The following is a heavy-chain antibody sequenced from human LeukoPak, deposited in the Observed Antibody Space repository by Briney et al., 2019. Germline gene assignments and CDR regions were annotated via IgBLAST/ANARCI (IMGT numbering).Heavy chain of an antibody. V-gene: IGHV3-23*01. CDR1: GFTFSSYA. Sequence: GGSLRLSCAASGFTFSSYAMSWVRQAPGKELEWVSAISGSGGSTYYTDSVKGRFTISRDNSKNTLYLQMNSLRAEDTAVYYCAKGPRFGEFFDYWGQGTLVTVSS. CDR3: AKGPRFGEFFDY. J-gene: IGHJ4*02. CDR2: ISGSGGST. D-gene: IGHD3-10*01.